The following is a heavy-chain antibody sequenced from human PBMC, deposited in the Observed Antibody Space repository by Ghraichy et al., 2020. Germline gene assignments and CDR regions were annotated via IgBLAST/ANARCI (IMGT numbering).Heavy chain of an antibody. CDR1: GFTFSSCA. CDR3: AKHDASLVRGVIYYYYYGMDV. D-gene: IGHD3-10*01. V-gene: IGHV3-23*01. Sequence: GESLNISCAASGFTFSSCAMSWARQAPGKGPEWVSAISGSGGSTYYADSVKGRFTISRDNSKNTLSLQMNSLRAEDPAVYYGAKHDASLVRGVIYYYYYGMDVWGQGTTVTVSS. CDR2: ISGSGGST. J-gene: IGHJ6*02.